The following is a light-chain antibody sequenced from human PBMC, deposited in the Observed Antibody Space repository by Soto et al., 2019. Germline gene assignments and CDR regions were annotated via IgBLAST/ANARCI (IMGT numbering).Light chain of an antibody. V-gene: IGKV3-11*01. CDR3: QQHISWPLT. CDR1: QSVTNS. CDR2: DAS. J-gene: IGKJ4*01. Sequence: EIVLTQSPATLSLSPGERATLSCRASQSVTNSLAWYQQKPGQAPRLLVYDASNRATGIPTRFSGSGSGTYFTLTISNLEPEDCAVYYCQQHISWPLTFGGGTKVDIK.